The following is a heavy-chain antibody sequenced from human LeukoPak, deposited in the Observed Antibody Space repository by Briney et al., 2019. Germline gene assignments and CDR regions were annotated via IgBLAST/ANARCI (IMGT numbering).Heavy chain of an antibody. CDR1: GFTVSSNY. Sequence: GGSLRLSCAASGFTVSSNYMSWVRQAPGKGLEWVANINRDGSERYYVDSVKGRFTISRDDAKSSLYLQMNSLRAEDTAVYYCARRNAMDVWGQGTTVIV. V-gene: IGHV3-7*03. CDR3: ARRNAMDV. CDR2: INRDGSER. J-gene: IGHJ6*02.